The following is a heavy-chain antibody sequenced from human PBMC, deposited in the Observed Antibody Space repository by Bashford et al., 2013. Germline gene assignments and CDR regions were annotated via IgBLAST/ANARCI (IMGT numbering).Heavy chain of an antibody. D-gene: IGHD3-16*02. Sequence: GSLRLSCTASGFTFGDYAMSWFRQAPGKGRGVGRVFIRSKAYGGTTEYAASVKGRFTISRDNAKNSLYLQMNSLRAEDTAVYYCARKRGSYRSVYFDYWGQGTLVTVSS. CDR3: ARKRGSYRSVYFDY. CDR1: GFTFGDYA. CDR2: IRSKAYGGTT. V-gene: IGHV3-49*03. J-gene: IGHJ4*02.